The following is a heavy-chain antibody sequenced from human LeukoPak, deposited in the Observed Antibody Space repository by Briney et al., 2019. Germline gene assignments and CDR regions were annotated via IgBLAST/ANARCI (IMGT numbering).Heavy chain of an antibody. V-gene: IGHV4-59*01. J-gene: IGHJ2*01. CDR3: ASGAVAGGWYFDL. CDR1: GGSISSYY. D-gene: IGHD6-19*01. Sequence: SETLPLTCTVSGGSISSYYWSWIRQPPGKGLEWIGYIYYSGSTNYNPSLKSRVTISVDTSKNQFSLKLSSVTAADTAVYYCASGAVAGGWYFDLWGRGTLVTVSS. CDR2: IYYSGST.